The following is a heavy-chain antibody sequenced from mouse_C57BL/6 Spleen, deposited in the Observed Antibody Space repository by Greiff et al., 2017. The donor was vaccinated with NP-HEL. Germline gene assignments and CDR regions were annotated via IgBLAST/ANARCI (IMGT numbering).Heavy chain of an antibody. V-gene: IGHV1-42*01. CDR3: ATSSSTAVVGGDY. CDR2: INPSTGGT. J-gene: IGHJ4*01. Sequence: VQLQQSGPELVKPGASVKISCKASGYSFTGYYMNWVKQSPEKSLEWIGEINPSTGGTTYNQKFKAKATLTADKSSSPAYMQLNSLPSEDSAVYYCATSSSTAVVGGDYWGQGTSATVSS. CDR1: GYSFTGYY. D-gene: IGHD1-1*01.